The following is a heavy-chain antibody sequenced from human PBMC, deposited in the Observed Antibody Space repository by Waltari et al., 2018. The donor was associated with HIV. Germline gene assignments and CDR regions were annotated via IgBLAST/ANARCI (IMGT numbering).Heavy chain of an antibody. Sequence: QLQLQESGPGLVKPSETLSLTCTVSGGSISSSGYYWGWIRQPPGKGLEWIGTSYYSGSTDYNPSLKSRVTISADTSKNQFSLKLSSVTAADTAVYYCARGASIGGWVRNDYWGQGTLVTVSS. CDR1: GGSISSSGYY. CDR3: ARGASIGGWVRNDY. V-gene: IGHV4-39*07. CDR2: SYYSGST. J-gene: IGHJ4*02. D-gene: IGHD6-6*01.